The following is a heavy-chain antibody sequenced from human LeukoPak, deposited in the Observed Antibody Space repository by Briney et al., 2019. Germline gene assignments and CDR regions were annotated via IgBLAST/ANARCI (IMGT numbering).Heavy chain of an antibody. CDR3: ARDLNY. J-gene: IGHJ4*02. CDR1: GFTFSSYE. V-gene: IGHV3-53*01. Sequence: PGGSLRLSCAASGFTFSSYEMNWVRQAPGKGLEWVSVTPPGGSTYYADSVKGRFTISRDNSKNTLYLQMNSLWAEDTAVYYCARDLNYWGQGTLVTVSS. CDR2: TPPGGST.